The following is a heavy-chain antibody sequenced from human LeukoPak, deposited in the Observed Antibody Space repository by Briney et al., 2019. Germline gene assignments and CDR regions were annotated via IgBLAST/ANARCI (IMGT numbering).Heavy chain of an antibody. V-gene: IGHV3-73*01. Sequence: PGGSLRLSCAVSGFTFSGSAMHWVRQASGKGLEWVGRIRSKANSYATAYAASVKGRFTISRDDSKNTAYLQMNSLKTEDTAVYYCTRHLGYDSSGYYYDLWGQGTLVTVSS. CDR2: IRSKANSYAT. J-gene: IGHJ5*02. CDR3: TRHLGYDSSGYYYDL. CDR1: GFTFSGSA. D-gene: IGHD3-22*01.